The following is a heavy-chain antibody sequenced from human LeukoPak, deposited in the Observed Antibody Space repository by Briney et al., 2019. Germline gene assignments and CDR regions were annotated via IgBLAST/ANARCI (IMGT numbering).Heavy chain of an antibody. CDR3: VRISYYFDY. V-gene: IGHV3-7*01. Sequence: GGSLRLSCAASGFTFSSYAMSWVRQAPGKGLEWVANINQDGSEKHHVDSVKGRFTISRDNAKNSLFLQMNSLRAEDTAVYYCVRISYYFDYWGQGTLVTVSS. J-gene: IGHJ4*02. CDR2: INQDGSEK. CDR1: GFTFSSYA.